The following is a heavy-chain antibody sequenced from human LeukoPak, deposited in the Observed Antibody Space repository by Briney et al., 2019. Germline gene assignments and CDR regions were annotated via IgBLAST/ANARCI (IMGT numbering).Heavy chain of an antibody. CDR3: ARGRNSGFDY. CDR2: TYYRSKWNN. V-gene: IGHV6-1*01. CDR1: GDSVSGDSAVA. J-gene: IGHJ4*02. D-gene: IGHD2/OR15-2a*01. Sequence: SQTLSLTSAISGDSVSGDSAVAWNWLRQSPSRGLEWLGRTYYRSKWNNDYAVSVKSRMTINPDTSKNQFSLHLNSVTPEDTAVYYCARGRNSGFDYWGQGTLVTVSS.